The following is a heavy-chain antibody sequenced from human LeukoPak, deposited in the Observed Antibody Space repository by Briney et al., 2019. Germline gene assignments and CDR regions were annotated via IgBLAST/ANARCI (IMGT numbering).Heavy chain of an antibody. CDR1: XA. CDR2: ISWNSGSI. J-gene: IGHJ4*02. D-gene: IGHD3-9*01. CDR3: AKDSYDILTGYYDY. Sequence: XAMXWXRXXPXXXXEXVSXISWNSGSIGYADSGKGRFTISRDNAKNSLYLQMNSLRAEDTALYYCAKDSYDILTGYYDYWGQGTLVTVSS. V-gene: IGHV3-9*01.